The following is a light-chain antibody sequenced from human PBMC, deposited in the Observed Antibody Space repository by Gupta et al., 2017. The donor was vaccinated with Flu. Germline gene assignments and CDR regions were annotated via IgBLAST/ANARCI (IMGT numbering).Light chain of an antibody. J-gene: IGKJ4*01. V-gene: IGKV3-11*01. Sequence: PATLSLSPGERATLSCRASQSVSSYLAWYQQKPGQAPRLLIYDASNRATGIPARFSGSGSGTDFTLTISSLEPEDFAVYYCQQRSNWPATFGGGTKVEIK. CDR3: QQRSNWPAT. CDR1: QSVSSY. CDR2: DAS.